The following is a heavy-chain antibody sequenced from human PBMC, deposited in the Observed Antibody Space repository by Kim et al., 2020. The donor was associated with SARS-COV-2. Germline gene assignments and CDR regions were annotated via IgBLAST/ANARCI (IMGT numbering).Heavy chain of an antibody. CDR3: ARGSSSSWYGTLSYYFDY. CDR1: GGSFSGYY. CDR2: INHSGST. Sequence: SETLSLTCAVYGGSFSGYYWSWIRQPPGKGLEWIGEINHSGSTNYNPSLKSRVTISVDTSKNQFSLKLSSVTAADTAVYYCARGSSSSWYGTLSYYFDY. J-gene: IGHJ4*01. V-gene: IGHV4-34*01. D-gene: IGHD6-13*01.